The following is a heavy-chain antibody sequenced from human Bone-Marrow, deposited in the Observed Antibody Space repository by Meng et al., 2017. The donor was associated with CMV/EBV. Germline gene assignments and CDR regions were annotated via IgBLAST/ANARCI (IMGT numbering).Heavy chain of an antibody. J-gene: IGHJ1*01. CDR3: ARLMVGVEYFQH. CDR1: GFTFSNYF. D-gene: IGHD2-8*02. CDR2: ISDSSAYT. Sequence: CAASGFTFSNYFMGWIRQAPGGGLECISYISDSSAYTTYADSVKGRFTISRDNAKNLLYLQMDSLRADDTGVYFCARLMVGVEYFQHWGQGALVTVSS. V-gene: IGHV3-11*06.